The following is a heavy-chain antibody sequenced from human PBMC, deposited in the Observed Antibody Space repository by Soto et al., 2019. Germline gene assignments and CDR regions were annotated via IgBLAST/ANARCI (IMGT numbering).Heavy chain of an antibody. J-gene: IGHJ6*03. CDR1: GYTFTSYY. Sequence: QVQLVQSGAEVKKPGASVKVSCKASGYTFTSYYMHWVRQAPGQGLEWMGIINPSGGSTSYAQKFQGRVTMTRDTSTSTVYMELSSLRSEDTAVYYCARGSGGSCYTTVTTCLYYMDVWGKGTTVTVSS. CDR2: INPSGGST. V-gene: IGHV1-46*03. D-gene: IGHD2-15*01. CDR3: ARGSGGSCYTTVTTCLYYMDV.